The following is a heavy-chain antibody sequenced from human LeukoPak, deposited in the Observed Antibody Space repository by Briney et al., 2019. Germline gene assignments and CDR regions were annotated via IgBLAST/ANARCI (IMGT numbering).Heavy chain of an antibody. J-gene: IGHJ4*02. CDR3: ARVFCSSTSCYGFDY. Sequence: SETLSLTCTVSGGSISSSSYSWGWIRQPPGKGLEWIGSIYYSGSTYYNPSLKSRVTISVDASRNQFSLKLSSVTAADTAVYYCARVFCSSTSCYGFDYWGQGTLVTVSS. D-gene: IGHD2-2*01. V-gene: IGHV4-39*01. CDR2: IYYSGST. CDR1: GGSISSSSYS.